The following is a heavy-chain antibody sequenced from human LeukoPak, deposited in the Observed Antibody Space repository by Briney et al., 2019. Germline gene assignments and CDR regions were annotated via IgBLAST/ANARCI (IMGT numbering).Heavy chain of an antibody. V-gene: IGHV4-34*01. Sequence: SETLSLTCAVYGGSFSGYYWSWIRQPPGKGLEWIGEINHSGSTNYNPSLKSRVTISVDTSKNQFSLKLSSVTAADTAVYYCARRRSGCGGKVLQLDYWGQGTLVTVSS. J-gene: IGHJ4*02. CDR1: GGSFSGYY. CDR2: INHSGST. CDR3: ARRRSGCGGKVLQLDY. D-gene: IGHD4-23*01.